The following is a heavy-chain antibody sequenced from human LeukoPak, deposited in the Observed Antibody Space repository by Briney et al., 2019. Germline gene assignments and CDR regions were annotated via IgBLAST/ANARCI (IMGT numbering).Heavy chain of an antibody. CDR1: GFTVSSNY. D-gene: IGHD6-19*01. CDR3: ARDYIAVAGYNWFDP. J-gene: IGHJ5*02. CDR2: IYSCGST. V-gene: IGHV3-66*01. Sequence: GGSLRLSCAASGFTVSSNYMSWVRQAPGKGLEWVSVIYSCGSTYYTDSVKGRFTISRDNSKNTLYLQMNSLRAEDTAVYYCARDYIAVAGYNWFDPWGQGTLVTVSS.